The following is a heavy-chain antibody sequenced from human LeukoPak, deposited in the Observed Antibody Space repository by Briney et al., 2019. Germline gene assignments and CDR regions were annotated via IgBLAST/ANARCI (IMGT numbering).Heavy chain of an antibody. CDR3: ARDPLQQGGFY. CDR2: INHSGST. CDR1: GGSLSGYY. D-gene: IGHD4-11*01. Sequence: PSQTLSLICAVYGGSLSGYYWSWIRQPPGKGMEWIGEINHSGSTNYNPSLKSRVTISVDTSKTQFSLKLSSVTAADTAVYYWARDPLQQGGFYWGQGTLVTVSS. V-gene: IGHV4-34*01. J-gene: IGHJ4*02.